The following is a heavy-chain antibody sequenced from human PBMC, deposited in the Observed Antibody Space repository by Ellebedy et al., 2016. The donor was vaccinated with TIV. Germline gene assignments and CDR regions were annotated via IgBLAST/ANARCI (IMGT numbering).Heavy chain of an antibody. D-gene: IGHD3-10*01. CDR3: AREYEEFYFDY. CDR1: GFTFSSYG. Sequence: GGSLRLSCAASGFTFSSYGMHWVRQAPGKVLEWVAYLWYDGTHENYAESVKGRFTISRDNSKNTLYLQMNSLGVEDTAVYYCAREYEEFYFDYWGQGTVVNVSS. V-gene: IGHV3-33*01. CDR2: LWYDGTHE. J-gene: IGHJ4*02.